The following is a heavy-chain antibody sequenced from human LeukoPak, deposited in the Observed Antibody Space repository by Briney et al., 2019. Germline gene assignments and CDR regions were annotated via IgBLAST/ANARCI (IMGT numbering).Heavy chain of an antibody. J-gene: IGHJ4*02. D-gene: IGHD3-22*01. CDR1: GYTFTDHT. V-gene: IGHV1-18*01. CDR2: ISAYNGNT. CDR3: AREVPYDSSFYYQPFDY. Sequence: ASVKVSCKASGYTFTDHTINWVRQAPGQGLEWMGWISAYNGNTNYAQKLQGRVTMTTDTSTSTAYMNLRGLRSDDTAVYYCAREVPYDSSFYYQPFDYWGQGTLVTVSS.